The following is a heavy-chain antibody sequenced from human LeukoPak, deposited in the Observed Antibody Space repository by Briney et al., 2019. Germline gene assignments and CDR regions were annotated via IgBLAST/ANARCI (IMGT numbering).Heavy chain of an antibody. J-gene: IGHJ4*02. V-gene: IGHV3-23*01. CDR2: IFGTGDTT. CDR1: GFTFSSYA. D-gene: IGHD5-24*01. CDR3: AKLDRDGYNSPPDY. Sequence: PGGSLRLSCAASGFTFSSYAMNWVRQAPGKGLEWVSIIFGTGDTTYYADSVKGRFTVSRDNSKNTLYLQMNSLRAEDTAVYYCAKLDRDGYNSPPDYWGQGTLVTVSS.